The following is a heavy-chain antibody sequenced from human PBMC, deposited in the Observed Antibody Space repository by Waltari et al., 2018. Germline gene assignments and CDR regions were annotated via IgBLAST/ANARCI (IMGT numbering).Heavy chain of an antibody. CDR2: NKQDGSEK. D-gene: IGHD1-26*01. CDR3: ARVGATDLPYFYGMDV. V-gene: IGHV3-7*01. CDR1: GITFGAYW. Sequence: EMQLLESGGDLVQPGGSLRLSCGASGITFGAYWMTWVRQAPGKGLGWGDKNKQDGSEKNYMYSVKGRFNISRDNAKKSLYLEMNNLRVEDTAVYYCARVGATDLPYFYGMDVWGQGTTVTVSS. J-gene: IGHJ6*02.